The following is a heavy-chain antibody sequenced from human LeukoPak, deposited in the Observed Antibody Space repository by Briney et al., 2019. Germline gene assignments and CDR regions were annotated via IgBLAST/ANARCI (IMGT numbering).Heavy chain of an antibody. Sequence: PSETLSLTCTVSGGSISSSSYYWGWIRQPPGKGLEWIGSMHYSGSTDYNPSLKSRVTISVDTSKNQFSLKLSSVTAADTAVYYCAKSGGYYYDSSGYYSIDYWGQGTLVTVSS. D-gene: IGHD3-22*01. CDR3: AKSGGYYYDSSGYYSIDY. CDR1: GGSISSSSYY. CDR2: MHYSGST. J-gene: IGHJ4*02. V-gene: IGHV4-39*01.